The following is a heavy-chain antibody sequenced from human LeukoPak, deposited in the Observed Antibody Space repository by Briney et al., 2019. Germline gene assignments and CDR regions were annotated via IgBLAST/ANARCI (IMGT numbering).Heavy chain of an antibody. CDR3: ARVGVYYYDSSGYPLRPDAFDI. Sequence: SETLSLTCTVSGGSISSSSYYWGWIRQHPGKGLEWIGYIYYSGSTYYNPSLKSRVTISVDTSKNQFSLKLSSVTAADTAVYYCARVGVYYYDSSGYPLRPDAFDIWGQGTMVTVSS. J-gene: IGHJ3*02. CDR1: GGSISSSSYY. D-gene: IGHD3-22*01. CDR2: IYYSGST. V-gene: IGHV4-31*03.